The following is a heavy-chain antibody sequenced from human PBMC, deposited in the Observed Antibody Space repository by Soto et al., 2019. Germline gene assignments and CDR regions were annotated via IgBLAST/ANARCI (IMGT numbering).Heavy chain of an antibody. CDR3: ARDTSLGYCSSTSCYGARYYYYGMDV. V-gene: IGHV3-7*05. Sequence: GGSLRLSCAASGFTFSSYWMSWVRQAPGKGLEWVANIKQDGSEKYYVDSVKGRFTISRDNAKNSLYLQMNSLRAEDTTVYYWARDTSLGYCSSTSCYGARYYYYGMDVWGQGTTVTVSS. CDR2: IKQDGSEK. J-gene: IGHJ6*02. D-gene: IGHD2-2*01. CDR1: GFTFSSYW.